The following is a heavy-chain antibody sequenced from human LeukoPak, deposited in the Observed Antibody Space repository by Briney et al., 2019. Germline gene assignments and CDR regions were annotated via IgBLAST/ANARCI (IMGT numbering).Heavy chain of an antibody. Sequence: SETLSLTCTVSGGSISSSSYYWGWIRQPPGKGLEWIGSIHYSGSTNYNPSLKSRVTISVDTSKNQFSLKLSSVTAADTAVYYCARETTTLDSSGYPRSGWFDPWGQGTLVTVSS. CDR2: IHYSGST. V-gene: IGHV4-39*07. CDR3: ARETTTLDSSGYPRSGWFDP. CDR1: GGSISSSSYY. D-gene: IGHD3-22*01. J-gene: IGHJ5*02.